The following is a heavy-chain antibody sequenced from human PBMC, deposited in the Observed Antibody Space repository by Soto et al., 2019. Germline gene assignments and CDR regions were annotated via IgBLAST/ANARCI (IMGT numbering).Heavy chain of an antibody. CDR2: ISYDGSNK. V-gene: IGHV3-30*18. CDR1: GFTFSSYG. CDR3: AKDRDYYGSGSPDY. D-gene: IGHD3-10*01. J-gene: IGHJ4*02. Sequence: PGGSLRLSCAASGFTFSSYGMHWVRQAPGKGLEWVAVISYDGSNKYYADSVKGRFTISRDNSKNTLYLQMNSLRAEDTAVYYCAKDRDYYGSGSPDYWGQGTLVTVSS.